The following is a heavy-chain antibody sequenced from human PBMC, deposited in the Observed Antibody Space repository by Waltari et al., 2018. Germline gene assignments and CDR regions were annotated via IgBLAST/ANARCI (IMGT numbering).Heavy chain of an antibody. V-gene: IGHV1-2*06. J-gene: IGHJ6*03. Sequence: QVQLVQSGAEVKKPGASVKVSCKASGYTFTGYYMHWVRQAPGQGLEWMGRINPNSGGTNYAQKFQGRVTMTRDTSISTAYMELSRLRSDDTAVYYCARDGPPYCSGGSCPRDYYYYYYMDVWGKGTTVTVSS. CDR2: INPNSGGT. CDR1: GYTFTGYY. D-gene: IGHD2-15*01. CDR3: ARDGPPYCSGGSCPRDYYYYYYMDV.